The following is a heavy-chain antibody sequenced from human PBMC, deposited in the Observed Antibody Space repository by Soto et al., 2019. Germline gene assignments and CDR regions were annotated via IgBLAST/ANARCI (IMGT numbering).Heavy chain of an antibody. CDR1: GFTFSSYA. D-gene: IGHD4-17*01. J-gene: IGHJ4*02. CDR3: AKDRLPLLTIRYGDYDC. Sequence: GGSLRLSCAASGFTFSSYAMNWVRQAPGKGLEWVSTISGSGGSTYYADSVKGRFTISRDNSKNTLYLQMNSLRAEDTAVYYCAKDRLPLLTIRYGDYDCWGQGTLVTVSS. V-gene: IGHV3-23*01. CDR2: ISGSGGST.